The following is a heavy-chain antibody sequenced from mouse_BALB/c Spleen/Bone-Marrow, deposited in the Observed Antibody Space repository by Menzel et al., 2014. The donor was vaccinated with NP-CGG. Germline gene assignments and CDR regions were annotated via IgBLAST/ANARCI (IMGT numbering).Heavy chain of an antibody. CDR1: GFTFSSYA. V-gene: IGHV5-9-3*01. Sequence: EVQVVESGGGLVKPGGSLKLSCAASGFTFSSYAMSWVRQTPEKRLEWVATISSGGSYTYYPDSVKGQFTISRDNAKNTLYLQMSSLRSEDTAMYYCARHETTVVATDAMDYWGQGTSVTVSS. D-gene: IGHD1-1*01. CDR2: ISSGGSYT. J-gene: IGHJ4*01. CDR3: ARHETTVVATDAMDY.